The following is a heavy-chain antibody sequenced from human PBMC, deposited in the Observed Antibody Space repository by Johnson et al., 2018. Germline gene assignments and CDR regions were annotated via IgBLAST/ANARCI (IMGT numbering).Heavy chain of an antibody. CDR1: GFTSRNYW. Sequence: VQLVQSGGELVQRGGSLRLSCAASGFTSRNYWMSWVHQAPGKGLEWVANMNQDGSETYYVDSVKGRFTISRDNAKNSLYLQMNSLRADETAVYYRARGRDFYGSGLDAFDMWGQGTMVTVSS. CDR3: ARGRDFYGSGLDAFDM. CDR2: MNQDGSET. D-gene: IGHD3-10*01. J-gene: IGHJ3*02. V-gene: IGHV3-7*01.